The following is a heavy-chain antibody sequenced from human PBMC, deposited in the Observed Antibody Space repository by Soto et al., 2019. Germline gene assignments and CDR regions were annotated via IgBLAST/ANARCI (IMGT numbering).Heavy chain of an antibody. CDR3: ASRLDCSGGSCYVSPYHKYYYYYGMDV. D-gene: IGHD2-15*01. CDR1: GGTFSSYA. Sequence: GASVKVSCKASGGTFSSYAISWVRQAPGQGLEWMGGIIPIFGTANYAQKFQGRVTITADESTSTAYMELSSLRSEDTAVYYCASRLDCSGGSCYVSPYHKYYYYYGMDVWGQGTTVTVSS. J-gene: IGHJ6*02. V-gene: IGHV1-69*13. CDR2: IIPIFGTA.